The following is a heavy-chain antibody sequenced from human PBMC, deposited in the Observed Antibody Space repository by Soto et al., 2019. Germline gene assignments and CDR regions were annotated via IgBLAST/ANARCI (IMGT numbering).Heavy chain of an antibody. Sequence: LSLTCTVSGGSISSYYWSWIRQPPGKGLEWIGYIYYSGSTNYNPSLKSRVTISVDTSKNQFSLKLSSVTAADTAVYYCARQLGAAAGLNWFDPWGQGTLVTVSS. J-gene: IGHJ5*02. D-gene: IGHD6-13*01. V-gene: IGHV4-59*01. CDR1: GGSISSYY. CDR3: ARQLGAAAGLNWFDP. CDR2: IYYSGST.